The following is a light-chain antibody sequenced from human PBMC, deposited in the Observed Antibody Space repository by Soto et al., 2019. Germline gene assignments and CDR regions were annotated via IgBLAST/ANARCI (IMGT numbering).Light chain of an antibody. CDR3: QQYNSWPGT. CDR1: QSVSIH. CDR2: DTS. J-gene: IGKJ1*01. V-gene: IGKV3-15*01. Sequence: ETVMTQSPGTLSVSLGERATLSCRASQSVSIHLAWYQQKPGQAPRLLIYDTSTRATGIPARFSGSGSGTEFTLTISSLQSEDFAVYYCQQYNSWPGTFGQGTKVDIK.